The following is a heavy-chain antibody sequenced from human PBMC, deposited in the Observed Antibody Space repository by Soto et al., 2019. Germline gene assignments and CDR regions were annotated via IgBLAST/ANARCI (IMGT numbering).Heavy chain of an antibody. Sequence: GGSLRLSCAASGFTFSSYAMSWVRQAPGKGLEWVSAISGSGGSTYYADSVKGRFTISRDNSKNTLYLQMNSLRAEDTAVYYCAKTRPRRDSSGHEYFQHWGQGTLVTVSS. V-gene: IGHV3-23*01. D-gene: IGHD3-22*01. CDR3: AKTRPRRDSSGHEYFQH. J-gene: IGHJ1*01. CDR1: GFTFSSYA. CDR2: ISGSGGST.